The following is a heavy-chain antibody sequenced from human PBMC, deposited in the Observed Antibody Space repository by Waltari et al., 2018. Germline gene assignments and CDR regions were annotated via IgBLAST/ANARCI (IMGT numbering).Heavy chain of an antibody. D-gene: IGHD2-2*01. V-gene: IGHV3-23*04. CDR1: GFPFSSYT. CDR2: IRGSGGST. CDR3: AKDLFPSYQLPVYYYYGMDV. Sequence: EVQLVESGGGLVQPGGSLRLSCSASGFPFSSYTLSWILQAPVKGLEWVSAIRGSGGSTYYADSVKGRFTISRDNSKNTLYLQMNSLRAEDTAVYYCAKDLFPSYQLPVYYYYGMDVWGQGTTVTVSS. J-gene: IGHJ6*02.